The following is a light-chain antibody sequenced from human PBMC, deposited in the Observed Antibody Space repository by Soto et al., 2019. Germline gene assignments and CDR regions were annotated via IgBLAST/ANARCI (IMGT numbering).Light chain of an antibody. CDR1: QSISSN. J-gene: IGKJ2*01. CDR2: GAS. Sequence: EIVMTQSPATLSMSPGERATLSCRASQSISSNLAWYQQKPGQAPRLLIYGASTRATGIPASFSGSGSGTDFTLTISSLQSEDFAMYYCQQYNSWPPLYTFGQGTKLENK. CDR3: QQYNSWPPLYT. V-gene: IGKV3-15*01.